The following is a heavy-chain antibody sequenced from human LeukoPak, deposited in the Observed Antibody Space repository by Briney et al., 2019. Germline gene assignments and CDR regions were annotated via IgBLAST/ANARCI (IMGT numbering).Heavy chain of an antibody. CDR2: IYYSGST. V-gene: IGHV4-39*01. D-gene: IGHD2-2*01. Sequence: PSETLSLTCTVSGGSISSSSYYWGWIRQPPGKGLEWIGSIYYSGSTYYNPSLKSRVTISVDTSKNQFSLKLSSVTAADTAVYYCASPRGFVVPAAIDYWGQGTLVTVSS. CDR1: GGSISSSSYY. J-gene: IGHJ4*02. CDR3: ASPRGFVVPAAIDY.